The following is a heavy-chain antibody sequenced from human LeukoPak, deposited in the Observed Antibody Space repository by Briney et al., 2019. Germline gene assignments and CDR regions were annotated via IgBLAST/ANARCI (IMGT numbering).Heavy chain of an antibody. D-gene: IGHD3-3*01. CDR1: GFTFGNYA. CDR2: ISGSGGDT. CDR3: ARDFCDH. V-gene: IGHV3-23*01. Sequence: GGSLRLSCAASGFTFGNYAMNWVRQAPGKGLEWVSGISGSGGDTYYADSVKGRFTISRDNSENTLYLQMNSLRAEDTAVYYCARDFCDHWGQGTLVTVSS. J-gene: IGHJ5*02.